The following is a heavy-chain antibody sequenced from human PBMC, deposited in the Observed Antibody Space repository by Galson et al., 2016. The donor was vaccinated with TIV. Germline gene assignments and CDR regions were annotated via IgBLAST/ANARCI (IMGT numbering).Heavy chain of an antibody. CDR1: GGFFSDYY. CDR3: VRGGPFSGYAEIRWFTDHFDY. CDR2: ITHSGST. V-gene: IGHV4-34*01. J-gene: IGHJ4*02. D-gene: IGHD6-25*01. Sequence: ETLSLTCSVSGGFFSDYYWSWIRQSPGKGLEWIGEITHSGSTHCNPSLKTRLTISVDVAKSQFFLELKSVTAADTAIYYCVRGGPFSGYAEIRWFTDHFDYWSQGSLVTVSS.